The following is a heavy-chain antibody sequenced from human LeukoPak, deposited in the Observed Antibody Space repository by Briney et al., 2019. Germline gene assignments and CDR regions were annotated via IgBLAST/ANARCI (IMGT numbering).Heavy chain of an antibody. CDR1: GFTFSSYG. J-gene: IGHJ4*02. V-gene: IGHV3-33*06. D-gene: IGHD4-11*01. CDR2: IWYDGSNK. CDR3: AKESNDYRTHLDY. Sequence: GGSLRLSCAASGFTFSSYGMHWVRQAPGKGLEWVAVIWYDGSNKYYADSVKGRFTISRDNSKNTLYLQMNSLRAEDTAVYYSAKESNDYRTHLDYWGQGTLVTVSS.